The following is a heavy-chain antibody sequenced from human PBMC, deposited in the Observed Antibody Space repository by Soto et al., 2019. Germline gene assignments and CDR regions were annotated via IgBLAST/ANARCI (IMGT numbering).Heavy chain of an antibody. Sequence: EVQLLESWGGLVKPGGSLRLSCVASGFTFGSYAMSWGRQAPGQGLDWVSTISGGDTTQYAESVKCRFTISRDKAKNTLYLEMNTLRVEDTAVYYCAPGWDMATFWADWGQGTLVTVSS. CDR3: APGWDMATFWAD. V-gene: IGHV3-23*01. D-gene: IGHD5-12*01. J-gene: IGHJ4*02. CDR2: ISGGDTT. CDR1: GFTFGSYA.